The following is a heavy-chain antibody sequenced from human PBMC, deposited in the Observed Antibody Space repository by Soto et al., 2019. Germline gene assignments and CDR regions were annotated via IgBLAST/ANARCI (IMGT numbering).Heavy chain of an antibody. J-gene: IGHJ5*02. D-gene: IGHD2-15*01. V-gene: IGHV3-33*01. CDR3: ARESTCSGGSCYPIGWFDP. CDR2: IWYDGSNK. Sequence: QVQLVESGGGVVQPGRSLRLSCAASGFTFSSYGMHWVRQAPGKGLEWVAVIWYDGSNKYYADSVKGRFTISRDNSKNTLYMQMNSLRAEDTAVYYCARESTCSGGSCYPIGWFDPWGQGTLVTVSS. CDR1: GFTFSSYG.